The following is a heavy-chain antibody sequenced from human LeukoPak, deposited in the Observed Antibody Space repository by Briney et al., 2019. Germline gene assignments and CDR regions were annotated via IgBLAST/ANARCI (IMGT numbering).Heavy chain of an antibody. V-gene: IGHV1-2*04. CDR1: GYTFTGYY. CDR2: INPNSGGT. J-gene: IGHJ3*02. D-gene: IGHD2-2*01. Sequence: ASVKVSCKASGYTFTGYYMHWVRQAPGQGLEWMGWINPNSGGTNYAQKLQGWVTMTRDTSISTAYMELSRLRSDDTAVYYCARNYCSSTSCQGWDAFDIWGQGTMVTVSS. CDR3: ARNYCSSTSCQGWDAFDI.